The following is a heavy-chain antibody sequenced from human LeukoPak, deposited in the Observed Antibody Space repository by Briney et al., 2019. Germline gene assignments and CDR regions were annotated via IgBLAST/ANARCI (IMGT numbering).Heavy chain of an antibody. J-gene: IGHJ4*02. Sequence: SVKVSCKASGYTFTSYGISWVRQAPGQGLEWMGGIIPIFGTANYAQKFQGRVTITADESTSTAYMELSSLRSEDTAVYYCARVRTYYYGSGKEDWGQGTLVTVSS. CDR2: IIPIFGTA. D-gene: IGHD3-10*01. CDR3: ARVRTYYYGSGKED. CDR1: GYTFTSYG. V-gene: IGHV1-69*13.